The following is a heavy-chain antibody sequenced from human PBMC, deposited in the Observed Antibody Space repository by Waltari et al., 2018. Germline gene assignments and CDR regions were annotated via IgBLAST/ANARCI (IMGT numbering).Heavy chain of an antibody. D-gene: IGHD5-18*01. CDR2: INGRGVIR. CDR1: GFTFNNFG. Sequence: DVQLLESGGGLVQPGGSLRLSCEVPGFTFNNFGTGWVRQLPGKGPQWVSFINGRGVIRRYTDTVEGRFTISRDNTKNTVYLQLNSLRVEDTGVYYCARKGGRGYPYGPFFYDHWGQGTLVTVSS. CDR3: ARKGGRGYPYGPFFYDH. J-gene: IGHJ4*02. V-gene: IGHV3-23*01.